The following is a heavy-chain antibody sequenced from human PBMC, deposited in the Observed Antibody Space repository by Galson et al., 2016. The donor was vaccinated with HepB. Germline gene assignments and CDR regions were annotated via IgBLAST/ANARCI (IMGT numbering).Heavy chain of an antibody. J-gene: IGHJ4*02. CDR1: GGSLSSDNYF. CDR2: IQDTGNT. D-gene: IGHD1-26*01. CDR3: ARDQHGSYMPH. V-gene: IGHV4-61*01. Sequence: SETLSLTCTVSGGSLSSDNYFWSWVRQPPGKGLEWIGFIQDTGNTNCDPSLKSRVTISIDRSKNQFSLKLSSVTAADTAVYYCARDQHGSYMPHWGRGTLVTVSS.